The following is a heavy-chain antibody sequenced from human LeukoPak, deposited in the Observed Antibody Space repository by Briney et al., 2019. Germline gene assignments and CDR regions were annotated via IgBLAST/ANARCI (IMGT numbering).Heavy chain of an antibody. J-gene: IGHJ5*02. CDR1: GGSISSYY. D-gene: IGHD3-9*01. CDR2: IYYRGST. Sequence: SETLSLTCTVSGGSISSYYWSWIRQPPGKGLEWIGYIYYRGSTKYNTSLKSRVTISVDTSKNQFSLKLSSVIAADTAVYYCARGFDGVAGWFDPWGQGTLVTVSS. CDR3: ARGFDGVAGWFDP. V-gene: IGHV4-59*01.